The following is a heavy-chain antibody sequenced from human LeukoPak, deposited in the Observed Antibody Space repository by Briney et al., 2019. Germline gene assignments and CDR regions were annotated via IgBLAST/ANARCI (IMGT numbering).Heavy chain of an antibody. CDR3: TRAPSEIGSYYPEYFRH. Sequence: GGSLRLSCAASGFTFSMYWMHWVRQAPGKGLVWVSRIKSDGSTNYADSVKGRFTISRDNAKNTVSLQMISLRPEDTGVYYCTRAPSEIGSYYPEYFRHWGQGTLVTVSS. J-gene: IGHJ1*01. D-gene: IGHD3-10*01. V-gene: IGHV3-74*01. CDR2: IKSDGST. CDR1: GFTFSMYW.